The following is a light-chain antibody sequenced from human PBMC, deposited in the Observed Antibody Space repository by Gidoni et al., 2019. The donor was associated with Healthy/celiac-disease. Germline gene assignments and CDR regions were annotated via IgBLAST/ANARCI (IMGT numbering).Light chain of an antibody. CDR3: QQSYSPPFT. CDR2: AAS. CDR1: RSISSC. V-gene: IGKV1-39*01. Sequence: QMTESPSSLSASVGDRVTITCRASRSISSCLKGYQQKPGKAPKLLIYAASSLQSGVPSRFRGSGSGTAFTLTISSLQPEDFATYYCQQSYSPPFTFGPGTKVDIK. J-gene: IGKJ3*01.